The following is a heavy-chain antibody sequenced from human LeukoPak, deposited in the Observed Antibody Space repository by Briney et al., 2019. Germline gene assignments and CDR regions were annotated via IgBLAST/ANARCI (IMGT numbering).Heavy chain of an antibody. CDR1: GGSFSGYY. CDR3: ARAGQWLVYYYYMDV. CDR2: INHSGST. Sequence: SETLSLTCAVYGGSFSGYYWSWIRQPPGKGLEWIGEINHSGSTNYNPSLKSRVTISVDTSKNQFSLKLSSVTAADTAVYYCARAGQWLVYYYYMDVWGKGTTVTVS. J-gene: IGHJ6*03. V-gene: IGHV4-34*01. D-gene: IGHD6-19*01.